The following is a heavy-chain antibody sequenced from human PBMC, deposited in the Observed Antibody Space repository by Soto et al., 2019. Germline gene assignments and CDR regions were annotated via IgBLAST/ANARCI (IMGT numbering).Heavy chain of an antibody. CDR3: AREVVLTKWYFDN. V-gene: IGHV3-48*01. CDR2: ISSSSSTI. CDR1: GFTFSSYS. Sequence: PGGSLRLSCAASGFTFSSYSMNWVRQAPGKGLEWVSYISSSSSTIYYADSVKGRFTISRDNAKNSLYLQMNSLRAEDTAVYFCAREVVLTKWYFDNWGQGISVTVS. J-gene: IGHJ4*02. D-gene: IGHD1-26*01.